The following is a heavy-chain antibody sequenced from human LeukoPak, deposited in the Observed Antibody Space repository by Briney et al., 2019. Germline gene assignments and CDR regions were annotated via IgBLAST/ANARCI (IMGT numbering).Heavy chain of an antibody. J-gene: IGHJ6*03. CDR2: ISAYNGNT. V-gene: IGHV1-18*01. CDR1: GYTFTSYG. D-gene: IGHD3-10*01. CDR3: ARSLLLWFGELLVVRYYYMDV. Sequence: PGASVKVSCKASGYTFTSYGISWVRQAPGQGLEWMGWISAYNGNTHYAQKFQGRVTMTRNTSISTAYMELSSLRSEDTAVYYCARSLLLWFGELLVVRYYYMDVWGKGTTVTISS.